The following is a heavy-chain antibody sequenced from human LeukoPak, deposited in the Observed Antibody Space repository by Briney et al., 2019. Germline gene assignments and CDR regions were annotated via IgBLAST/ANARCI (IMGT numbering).Heavy chain of an antibody. J-gene: IGHJ4*02. CDR2: VGSKTYGETT. D-gene: IGHD1-26*01. Sequence: GGSLRLSCTTSGFIFGRYNMSWVRQAPGKGLEWISFVGSKTYGETTEYAASVRGRFTLSRDDSKGIAYLQMNSLRTEDTAVYFCTRPLIVGSLPDYWGRGTLVTVSS. CDR1: GFIFGRYN. CDR3: TRPLIVGSLPDY. V-gene: IGHV3-49*04.